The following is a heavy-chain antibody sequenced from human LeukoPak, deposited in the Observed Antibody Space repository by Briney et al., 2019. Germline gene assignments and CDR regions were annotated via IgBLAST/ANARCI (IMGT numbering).Heavy chain of an antibody. CDR1: GYTFTGYY. Sequence: ASVKVSCKASGYTFTGYYMHWVRQAPGQGLEWMGWINPNNGVTKFAPKFQSRVTLTRDTSITTAYMDLSSLRSDDTAVYYCARQGGLRSNWNNWFDPWGQGTLVTVSS. V-gene: IGHV1-2*02. CDR3: ARQGGLRSNWNNWFDP. CDR2: INPNNGVT. J-gene: IGHJ5*02. D-gene: IGHD5/OR15-5a*01.